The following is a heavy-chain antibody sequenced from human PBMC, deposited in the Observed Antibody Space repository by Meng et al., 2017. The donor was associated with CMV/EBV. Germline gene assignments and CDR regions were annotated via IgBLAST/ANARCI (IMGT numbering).Heavy chain of an antibody. Sequence: GGSLRLSCAASGFTFSSYGMHWVRQAPGKGLEWVAFIRYDGSNKYYADSVKGRFTISRDNSKNTLYLQMNSLRAEDTAMYYCAKDKEGGPAAHYWGGFDYWGQGTLVTVSS. CDR1: GFTFSSYG. D-gene: IGHD2-2*01. CDR2: IRYDGSNK. V-gene: IGHV3-30*02. CDR3: AKDKEGGPAAHYWGGFDY. J-gene: IGHJ4*02.